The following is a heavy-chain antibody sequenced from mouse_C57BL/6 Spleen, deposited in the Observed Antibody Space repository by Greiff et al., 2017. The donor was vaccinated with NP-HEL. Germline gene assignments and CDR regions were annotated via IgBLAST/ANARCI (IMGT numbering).Heavy chain of an antibody. V-gene: IGHV5-17*01. Sequence: EVKLMESGGGLVKPGGSLKLSCAASGFTFSDYGMHWVRQAPEKGLAWVAYISSGSSTIYYADTVKGRFTISRDNAKNTLFLQRTSLRSEDTAMYYCARKEWGAMDYWGQGTSVTVSS. D-gene: IGHD1-3*01. J-gene: IGHJ4*01. CDR1: GFTFSDYG. CDR3: ARKEWGAMDY. CDR2: ISSGSSTI.